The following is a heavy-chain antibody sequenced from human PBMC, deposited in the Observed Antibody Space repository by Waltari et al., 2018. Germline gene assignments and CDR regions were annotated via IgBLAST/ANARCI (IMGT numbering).Heavy chain of an antibody. Sequence: QVQLVQSGAEVKKPGASVKVSCKASGYTFTGYYMHWVRQAPGQGLEWMVWINPNSGGTNYAQKFQGRVTMTRDTSISTADMEMSRLRSDDTAVYYCARAYCSSTSCYSNWFDPWGQGTLVTVSS. CDR3: ARAYCSSTSCYSNWFDP. V-gene: IGHV1-2*02. CDR1: GYTFTGYY. CDR2: INPNSGGT. J-gene: IGHJ5*02. D-gene: IGHD2-2*01.